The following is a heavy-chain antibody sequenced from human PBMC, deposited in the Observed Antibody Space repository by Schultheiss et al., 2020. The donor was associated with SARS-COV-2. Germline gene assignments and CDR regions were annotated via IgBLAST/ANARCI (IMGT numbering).Heavy chain of an antibody. Sequence: GGSLRLSCAASGFTFSNYEMTWVRQAPGKGLEWVSYSSSSGSTTFYADSVKGRFTIYRDNSKNTLYLQMNSLRAEDTAVYYCASSRELGPYYFDYWGQGTLVTVSS. J-gene: IGHJ4*02. CDR2: SSSSGSTT. V-gene: IGHV3-48*03. CDR1: GFTFSNYE. CDR3: ASSRELGPYYFDY. D-gene: IGHD3-16*01.